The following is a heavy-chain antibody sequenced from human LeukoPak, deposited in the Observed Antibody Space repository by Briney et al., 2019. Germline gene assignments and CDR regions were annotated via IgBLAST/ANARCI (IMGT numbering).Heavy chain of an antibody. V-gene: IGHV4-4*07. CDR3: ARTYGSRPPYFDY. CDR2: IYTSGST. CDR1: GGSISSYY. Sequence: TETLSLTCTVSGGSISSYYWSWLRQPAGKGLEWIGRIYTSGSTNYNPSLKSRVTMSVDTSKNQFSLKLSSVTAADTAVYYCARTYGSRPPYFDYWGQGTLVTVSS. J-gene: IGHJ4*02. D-gene: IGHD3-10*01.